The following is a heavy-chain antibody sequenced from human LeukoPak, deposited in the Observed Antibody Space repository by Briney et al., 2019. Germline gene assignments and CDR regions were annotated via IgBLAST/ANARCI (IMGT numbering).Heavy chain of an antibody. J-gene: IGHJ5*02. CDR1: GFTFSNYN. D-gene: IGHD3-10*01. V-gene: IGHV3-21*05. Sequence: GGSLRLSCAASGFTFSNYNMNWVRQAPGKGLEWVSYISLSTSYIYYADSVKGRFTISRDNAKNSLYLQWNSLRAEDTAVYYCARGLPRITMVRGVSPTNWFDPWGQGTLVTASS. CDR2: ISLSTSYI. CDR3: ARGLPRITMVRGVSPTNWFDP.